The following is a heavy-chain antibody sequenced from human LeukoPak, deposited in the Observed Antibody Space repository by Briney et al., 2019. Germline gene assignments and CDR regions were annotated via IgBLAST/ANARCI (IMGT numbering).Heavy chain of an antibody. V-gene: IGHV3-21*01. CDR2: ISSSSSYI. J-gene: IGHJ4*02. Sequence: GGSLRLSCAASGFTFSSYSMNWVRQAPGKGLEWVSSISSSSSYIYYADSVKGRFTISRDNAKNSLYLQMNSLRAEDTAVYYCARYPGQRSGELDYWGQGTLVTVSS. CDR1: GFTFSSYS. D-gene: IGHD6-25*01. CDR3: ARYPGQRSGELDY.